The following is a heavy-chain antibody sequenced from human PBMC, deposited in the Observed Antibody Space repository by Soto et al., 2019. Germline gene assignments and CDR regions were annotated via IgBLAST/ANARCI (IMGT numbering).Heavy chain of an antibody. V-gene: IGHV4-4*02. J-gene: IGHJ4*02. D-gene: IGHD2-2*01. CDR3: ARVSSPAILFDY. CDR1: GGSISSSNW. CDR2: IYHSGST. Sequence: PSETLSLTCAVSGGSISSSNWWSWVRQPPGKGLEWIGEIYHSGSTNYNPSLKSRVTISADKSKNQFSLKLSSVTAADTAVYYCARVSSPAILFDYWGQGTLVTVSS.